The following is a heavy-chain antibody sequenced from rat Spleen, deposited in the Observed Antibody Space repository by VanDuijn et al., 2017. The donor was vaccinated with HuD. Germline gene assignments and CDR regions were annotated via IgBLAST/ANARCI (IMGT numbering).Heavy chain of an antibody. Sequence: EVQLVESGGGLVQPGGSLKLSCAASGFTFSNYGMHWIRQAPTKGLEWVAAITTDGGITYYRDSVKGRFTISRDNARSTLYLQMNSLQSEDTATYYCARADIAAISADGIWGQGVMVTVSS. CDR1: GFTFSNYG. V-gene: IGHV5-19*01. J-gene: IGHJ2*01. CDR3: ARADIAAISADGI. CDR2: ITTDGGIT. D-gene: IGHD1-2*01.